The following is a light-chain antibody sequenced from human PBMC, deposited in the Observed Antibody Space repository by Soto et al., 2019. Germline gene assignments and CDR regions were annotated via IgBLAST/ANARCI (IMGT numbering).Light chain of an antibody. CDR2: DVS. J-gene: IGLJ1*01. CDR1: SSDVGGYNY. Sequence: QSALTQPASVSGSPGQSITLSCTGTSSDVGGYNYVSWYQQHPGKAPKLMIYDVSNRPSGVSNRFSGSKSGNTASLTISGLQAEDEADYYCSSYTSSSSFGTGTKLTVL. V-gene: IGLV2-14*01. CDR3: SSYTSSSS.